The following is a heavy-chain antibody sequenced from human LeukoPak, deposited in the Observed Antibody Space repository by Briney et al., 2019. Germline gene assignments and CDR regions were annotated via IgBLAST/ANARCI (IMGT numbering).Heavy chain of an antibody. Sequence: ASVKVSCKASGYTFTNYYIHWVRQAPGRGLEWMGRINPNTGATKYAQKFQGRVSMIRDRSINTAFMDLSRLRYDDTAVYYCARDQGDGGNSFDPWGQGTLVTVSS. J-gene: IGHJ5*02. D-gene: IGHD4-23*01. CDR1: GYTFTNYY. CDR2: INPNTGAT. CDR3: ARDQGDGGNSFDP. V-gene: IGHV1-2*06.